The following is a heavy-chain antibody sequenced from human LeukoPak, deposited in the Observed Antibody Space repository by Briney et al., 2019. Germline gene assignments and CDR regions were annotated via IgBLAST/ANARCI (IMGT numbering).Heavy chain of an antibody. D-gene: IGHD2-2*01. CDR3: ARRDCSSTSCYSYYFDY. CDR1: GASISSYY. CDR2: IYYSGST. J-gene: IGHJ4*02. V-gene: IGHV4-59*08. Sequence: PSETLSLTCTVSGASISSYYWSWIRQPPGKGLEWIGYIYYSGSTNYNPSLKSRVTISVDTSKNQFSLKLSSVTAADTAVYYCARRDCSSTSCYSYYFDYWGQGTLVTVSS.